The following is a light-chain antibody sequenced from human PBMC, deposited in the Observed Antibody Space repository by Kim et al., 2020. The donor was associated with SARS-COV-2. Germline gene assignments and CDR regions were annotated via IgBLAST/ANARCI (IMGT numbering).Light chain of an antibody. CDR2: ATS. CDR1: QTISYN. Sequence: VSPGERATLSCRAIQTISYNLAWYQQKAGQAPRHLIYATSTRATGVPARFSGSGSGTEFTLTISSLQSEDFAVYYCQQYNDWPPTFGQGTKVEIK. CDR3: QQYNDWPPT. V-gene: IGKV3-15*01. J-gene: IGKJ1*01.